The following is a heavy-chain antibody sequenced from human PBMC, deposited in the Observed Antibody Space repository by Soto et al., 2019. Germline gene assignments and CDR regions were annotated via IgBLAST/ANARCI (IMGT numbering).Heavy chain of an antibody. V-gene: IGHV2-26*01. D-gene: IGHD3-22*01. CDR1: GISVSNERTG. CDR3: GPIVLHNYYPPDY. J-gene: IGHJ4*02. CDR2: IFSNDEK. Sequence: SGPTLVNPPETLTLICTVSGISVSNERTGLSGIRQPPWKALEWLAHIFSNDEKSYSTTLKNILTISKYTSKSQVVLIMMNVVTVDKGTYFCGPIVLHNYYPPDYWGQGIQVTVSS.